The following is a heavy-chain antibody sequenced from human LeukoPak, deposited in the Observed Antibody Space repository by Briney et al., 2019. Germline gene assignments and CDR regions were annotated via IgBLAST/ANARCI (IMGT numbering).Heavy chain of an antibody. CDR2: MYSGGNT. Sequence: AGSLRLSCAASGFTVRSSYISWVRQAPGKGLEWVSVMYSGGNTYYADSVKGRFTISRDKSKNTLYLQMNSLRAEDTAVYHCARVQAVFQNFDYWGQGTLVTVSS. V-gene: IGHV3-66*01. CDR1: GFTVRSSY. CDR3: ARVQAVFQNFDY. J-gene: IGHJ4*02.